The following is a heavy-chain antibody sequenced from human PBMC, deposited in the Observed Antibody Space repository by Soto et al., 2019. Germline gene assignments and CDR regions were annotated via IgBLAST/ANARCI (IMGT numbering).Heavy chain of an antibody. CDR1: GFTFSSYG. CDR2: ISHDGSNK. Sequence: GGSLRLSCAASGFTFSSYGMHWVRQAPGKGLEWVAVISHDGSNKYYADSVKGRFTISRDNSKNTLDLQMDSLRAEDTALYYCASLYNWNNIFDLPFDYWGQGTLVTVSS. V-gene: IGHV3-30*03. CDR3: ASLYNWNNIFDLPFDY. D-gene: IGHD1-20*01. J-gene: IGHJ4*02.